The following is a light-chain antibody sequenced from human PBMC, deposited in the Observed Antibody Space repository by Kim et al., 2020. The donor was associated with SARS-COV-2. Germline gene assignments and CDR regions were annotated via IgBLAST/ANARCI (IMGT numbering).Light chain of an antibody. J-gene: IGLJ1*01. CDR2: DVF. CDR1: SSDVGGYNY. V-gene: IGLV2-14*03. Sequence: QSALTQPASVSGSPGQSITISCTGTSSDVGGYNYVSWYQQYPGKAPKLMIYDVFKRPSGVSNRFSGSKSGNTASLTISGLQAEDDADYYCTSYRSSGYVFGTGTKVTVL. CDR3: TSYRSSGYV.